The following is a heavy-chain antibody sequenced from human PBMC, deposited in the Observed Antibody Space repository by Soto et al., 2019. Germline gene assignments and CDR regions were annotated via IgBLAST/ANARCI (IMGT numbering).Heavy chain of an antibody. D-gene: IGHD3-10*01. Sequence: PSETLSLTCAVYGGCFSGYYWTWIRQRPGKGLQWIGEMHHRGRTTYNPSLKSRVTISVDRSKNQFSLKLSSVTAADTAIYYCARNPPDGSGSFFDYWGQGALVTVSS. CDR3: ARNPPDGSGSFFDY. CDR2: MHHRGRT. J-gene: IGHJ4*02. CDR1: GGCFSGYY. V-gene: IGHV4-34*01.